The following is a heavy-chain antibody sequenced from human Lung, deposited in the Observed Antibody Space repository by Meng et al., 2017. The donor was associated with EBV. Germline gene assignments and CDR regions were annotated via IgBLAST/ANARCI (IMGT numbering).Heavy chain of an antibody. CDR3: ARDRTTGRYFDY. J-gene: IGHJ4*02. Sequence: QGQLRGSGPGPVKPSQTLSLTCTVSGGSISSGDYYWSWIRQPPGKGLEWIGYIYYSGSTYYNPSLKSRVTISVDTSKNQFSLKLSSVTAADTAVYYCARDRTTGRYFDYWGQGTLVTVSS. D-gene: IGHD4-11*01. V-gene: IGHV4-30-4*01. CDR2: IYYSGST. CDR1: GGSISSGDYY.